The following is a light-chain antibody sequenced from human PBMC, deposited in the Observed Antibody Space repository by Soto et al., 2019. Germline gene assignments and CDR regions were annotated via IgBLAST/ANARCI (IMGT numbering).Light chain of an antibody. CDR3: SSYAGSHNVV. CDR1: SSDVGGYNY. CDR2: EVN. V-gene: IGLV2-8*01. J-gene: IGLJ2*01. Sequence: QSVLTQPSASGSPGQSVTISCTGTSSDVGGYNYVSWYQQHPGKAPKLMIYEVNRRPSGVPDRFSGSKSGNTASLTVSGLQAEDEADYYCSSYAGSHNVVFGGGTKVTVL.